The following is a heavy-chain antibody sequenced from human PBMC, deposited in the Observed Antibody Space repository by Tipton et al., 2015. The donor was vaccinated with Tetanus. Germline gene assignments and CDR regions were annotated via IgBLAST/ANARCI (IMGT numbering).Heavy chain of an antibody. J-gene: IGHJ6*02. D-gene: IGHD3-10*01. Sequence: TLSLTCTVSGDSISSYYWSWIRQPPGKGLEWIGYIYYSESTNYSPSLRSRVTISVDTSKNQFSLKLSSVTAADTAVYYCARVKNYYGSGKGMDVWGQGTTVTVSS. CDR2: IYYSEST. CDR1: GDSISSYY. CDR3: ARVKNYYGSGKGMDV. V-gene: IGHV4-59*12.